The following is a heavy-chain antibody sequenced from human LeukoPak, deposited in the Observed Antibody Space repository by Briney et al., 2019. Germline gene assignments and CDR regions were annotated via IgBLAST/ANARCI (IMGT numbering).Heavy chain of an antibody. Sequence: GASVKVSCKASGYTFTGYYMHWVRQAPGQGLEWMGWINPNSGGTNYAQKFQGRVTVTRDTSISTAYMELSRLRSDDTAVYYCARCAIAAAGNDFDYWGQGTLVTVSS. CDR3: ARCAIAAAGNDFDY. D-gene: IGHD6-13*01. CDR1: GYTFTGYY. V-gene: IGHV1-2*02. J-gene: IGHJ4*02. CDR2: INPNSGGT.